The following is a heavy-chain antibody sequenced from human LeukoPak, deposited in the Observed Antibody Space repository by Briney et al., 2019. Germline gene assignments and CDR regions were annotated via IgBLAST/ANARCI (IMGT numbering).Heavy chain of an antibody. CDR3: AKDQSAAYYDYVWGSYRQYYFDY. J-gene: IGHJ4*02. CDR2: ISGSGGST. CDR1: GFTFSSYA. Sequence: GGSLRLSCAASGFTFSSYAMSWVRQAPGKGLEWVSAISGSGGSTYYADSVKGRFTISGDNSKNTLYLQMNSPRAEDTAVYYCAKDQSAAYYDYVWGSYRQYYFDYWGQGTLVTVSS. V-gene: IGHV3-23*01. D-gene: IGHD3-16*02.